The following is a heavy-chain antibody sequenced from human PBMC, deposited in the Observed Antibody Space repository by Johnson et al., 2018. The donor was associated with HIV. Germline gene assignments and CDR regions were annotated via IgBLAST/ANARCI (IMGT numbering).Heavy chain of an antibody. D-gene: IGHD6-19*01. CDR2: INWNGGSI. CDR3: ARVSRLGDIAVLSDAFDT. CDR1: GFTFDDYG. Sequence: MQLVEYGGGVVRPGGSLRLSCAASGFTFDDYGMSWVRQAPGKGLEWVSGINWNGGSIHYADSVKGRFTISRDNAKKSLYLQMNSLRVEDTALYYCARVSRLGDIAVLSDAFDTWGQGTMVTVSS. J-gene: IGHJ3*02. V-gene: IGHV3-20*04.